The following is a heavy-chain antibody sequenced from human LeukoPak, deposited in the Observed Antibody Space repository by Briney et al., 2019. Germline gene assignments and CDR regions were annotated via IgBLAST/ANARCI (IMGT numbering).Heavy chain of an antibody. V-gene: IGHV3-23*01. Sequence: GGSLRLSCAASGFAFSTYAMSWVRQAPGKGLEYVSGISGSGGSTKYADSVKGRFTISRDNSKNTLYLQMNSLRAEDTAVYYCAKDLLQYTYGSYFDYWGQGTLVTVTS. CDR1: GFAFSTYA. CDR2: ISGSGGST. CDR3: AKDLLQYTYGSYFDY. D-gene: IGHD3-10*01. J-gene: IGHJ4*02.